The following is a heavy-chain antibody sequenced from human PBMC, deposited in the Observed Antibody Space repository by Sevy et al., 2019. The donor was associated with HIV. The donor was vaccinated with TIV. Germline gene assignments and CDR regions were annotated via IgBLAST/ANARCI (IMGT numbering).Heavy chain of an antibody. V-gene: IGHV3-30*02. Sequence: GGSLRLSCAASGFTFSTYGMHWVRQAPGKGLEWVAFIRYDGSNKYNGDSVKGRFTISRDNSENTLYLEMNSLRPEDTAVYYCARDDDWDAFDFWGQGTMVTVSS. D-gene: IGHD3-9*01. CDR3: ARDDDWDAFDF. CDR1: GFTFSTYG. J-gene: IGHJ3*01. CDR2: IRYDGSNK.